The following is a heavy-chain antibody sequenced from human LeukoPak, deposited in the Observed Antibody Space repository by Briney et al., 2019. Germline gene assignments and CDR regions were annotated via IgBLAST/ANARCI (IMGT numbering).Heavy chain of an antibody. CDR2: IKQDGSEK. Sequence: GGSLRLSCAASGFTFSSYWMSWVRQAPGKGLEWVANIKQDGSEKYYVDSVKGRFTISRDNAKNSLYLQMNSLRAEDTAVYYCARGTYYDFWSGYPLDYWGQGTLVTVSS. CDR1: GFTFSSYW. V-gene: IGHV3-7*01. J-gene: IGHJ4*02. D-gene: IGHD3-3*01. CDR3: ARGTYYDFWSGYPLDY.